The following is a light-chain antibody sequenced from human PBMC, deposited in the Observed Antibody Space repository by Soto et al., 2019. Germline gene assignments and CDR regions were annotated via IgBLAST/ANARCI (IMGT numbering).Light chain of an antibody. V-gene: IGLV2-23*02. Sequence: QSALTQPASGSGPPGQSITFSCTATSSDVGSYNLVSWYQQHPGKATKLIIFEVSKRPSGVSDRFSGSKSGNTASLTISGLQAEDDADFYCCSYGTSSYVFGTGTKVTVL. CDR3: CSYGTSSYV. CDR2: EVS. J-gene: IGLJ1*01. CDR1: SSDVGSYNL.